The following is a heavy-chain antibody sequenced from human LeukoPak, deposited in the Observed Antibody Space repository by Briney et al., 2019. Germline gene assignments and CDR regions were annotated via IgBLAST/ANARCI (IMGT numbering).Heavy chain of an antibody. Sequence: ASVKVSCKASGYTFTGYYMHWVRQAPGQGLEWMGWINPNSGNTGYAQKFQGRVTMTRNTSISTAYMELSSLRSEDTAVYYCARVGSGSYYVDIWGQGTMVTVSS. CDR1: GYTFTGYY. CDR2: INPNSGNT. D-gene: IGHD3-10*01. V-gene: IGHV1-8*02. J-gene: IGHJ3*02. CDR3: ARVGSGSYYVDI.